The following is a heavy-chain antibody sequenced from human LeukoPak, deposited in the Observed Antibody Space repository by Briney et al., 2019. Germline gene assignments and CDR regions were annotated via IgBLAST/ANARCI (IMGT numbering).Heavy chain of an antibody. V-gene: IGHV3-33*06. Sequence: PGGSLRLSCAASGFTFSSYGMHWVRQAPGKGLEWVAVIWYDGSNKYYADSVKGRFTISRDNSKNTLYLQMNSLRAEDTAVYYCAKVPPGVRGYHFDYWGQGTLVTISS. J-gene: IGHJ4*01. D-gene: IGHD3-10*01. CDR1: GFTFSSYG. CDR2: IWYDGSNK. CDR3: AKVPPGVRGYHFDY.